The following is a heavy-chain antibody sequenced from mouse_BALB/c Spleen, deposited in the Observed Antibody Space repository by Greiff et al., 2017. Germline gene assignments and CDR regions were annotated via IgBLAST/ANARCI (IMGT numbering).Heavy chain of an antibody. V-gene: IGHV5-4*02. D-gene: IGHD2-1*01. J-gene: IGHJ3*01. CDR2: ISDGGSYT. CDR1: GFTFSDYY. Sequence: EVKLMESGGGLVKPGGSLKLSCAASGFTFSDYYMYWVRQTPEKRLEWVATISDGGSYTYYPDSVKGRFTISRDNAKNNLYLQMSSLKSEDTAMYYGARAVRGGEGNYWFAYWGQGTLVTVSA. CDR3: ARAVRGGEGNYWFAY.